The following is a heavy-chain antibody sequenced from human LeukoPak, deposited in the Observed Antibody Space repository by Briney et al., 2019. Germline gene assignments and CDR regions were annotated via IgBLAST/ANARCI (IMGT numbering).Heavy chain of an antibody. CDR2: IYSGGST. D-gene: IGHD6-19*01. V-gene: IGHV3-53*01. J-gene: IGHJ4*02. Sequence: GGSLRLSCAASGFTVSSNYMSWVRQAPGKGLEWVSVIYSGGSTYYADSVKGRFTISRDNSKNTLFLQMNSLRAEDTAVYYCARGSGWLYFDYWGQGTLVTVSS. CDR3: ARGSGWLYFDY. CDR1: GFTVSSNY.